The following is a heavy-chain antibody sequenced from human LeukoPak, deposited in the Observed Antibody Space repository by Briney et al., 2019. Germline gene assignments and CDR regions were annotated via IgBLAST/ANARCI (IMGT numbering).Heavy chain of an antibody. CDR1: GYAFTSYG. V-gene: IGHV1-18*01. J-gene: IGHJ3*02. CDR3: ASDAFDI. Sequence: ASVNLSRTASGYAFTSYGISWGRQAPGQGVGLMGWISAYNGHTNYAQKLQGRVTMTIDTSTSTAYMELRSLRSDDTAVYYCASDAFDIWGQGTMVTVSS. CDR2: ISAYNGHT.